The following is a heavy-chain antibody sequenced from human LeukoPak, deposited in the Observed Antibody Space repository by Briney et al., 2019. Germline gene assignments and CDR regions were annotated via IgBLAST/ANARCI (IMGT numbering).Heavy chain of an antibody. CDR3: ARREWGGGPSALGV. V-gene: IGHV4-34*12. CDR2: TLHSGST. D-gene: IGHD2-15*01. J-gene: IGHJ4*02. CDR1: GGSFNNYH. Sequence: SETLSLTCAAYGGSFNNYHWTCTRQRPGKRLQWIGETLHSGSTNHNPSLKSRVTLSVDTSKKQFSLRLSSVTAADSELYYCARREWGGGPSALGVWGQGTLVTVSS.